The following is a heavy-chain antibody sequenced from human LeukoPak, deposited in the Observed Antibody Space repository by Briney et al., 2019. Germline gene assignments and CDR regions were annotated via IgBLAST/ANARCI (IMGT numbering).Heavy chain of an antibody. Sequence: SETLSLTCTVSGGSISTFYWTWIRQPAGKALEWIGRINNSGSTNYNPSLRSRVSMSVDRSKNQFSVTLSSVTVADTAVYFCAREGGDPRWLDPWGQGTLVTVSS. CDR3: AREGGDPRWLDP. J-gene: IGHJ5*02. V-gene: IGHV4-4*07. CDR2: INNSGST. CDR1: GGSISTFY. D-gene: IGHD6-25*01.